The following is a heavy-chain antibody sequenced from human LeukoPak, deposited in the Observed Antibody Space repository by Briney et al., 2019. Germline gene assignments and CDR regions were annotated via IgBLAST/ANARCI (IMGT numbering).Heavy chain of an antibody. CDR2: ISYDGSNK. J-gene: IGHJ4*02. CDR1: GFTFSSYG. Sequence: SGGSLRLSCAASGFTFSSYGMHWVRQAPGKGLEWVAVISYDGSNKYYADSVKGRFTISRDNSKNTLYLQMNSLRAEDTAVYYCAYSTGIAAEAYFDYWGQGTLVTVSS. V-gene: IGHV3-30*03. D-gene: IGHD6-13*01. CDR3: AYSTGIAAEAYFDY.